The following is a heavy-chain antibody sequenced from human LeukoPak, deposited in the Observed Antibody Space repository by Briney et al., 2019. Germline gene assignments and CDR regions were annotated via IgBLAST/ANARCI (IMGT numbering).Heavy chain of an antibody. D-gene: IGHD1-7*01. V-gene: IGHV4-39*01. CDR2: LYYGGNT. Sequence: SETLSLTCTVSGDSINSRSYYWDWIRQPPGKGLEWIGNLYYGGNTHYNPSLKSRVTISADTSRTQFSLKLTSVTAADTAVYYCASSEWNYARWGQGILVTVSS. J-gene: IGHJ4*02. CDR1: GDSINSRSYY. CDR3: ASSEWNYAR.